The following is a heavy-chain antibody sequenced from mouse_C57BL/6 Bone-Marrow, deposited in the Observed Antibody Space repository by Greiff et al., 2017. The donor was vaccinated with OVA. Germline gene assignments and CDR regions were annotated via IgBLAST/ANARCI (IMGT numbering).Heavy chain of an antibody. CDR2: INPSTGGT. CDR3: ARVKDY. Sequence: EVQVVESGPELVKPGASVKISCKASGYSFTGYYMNWVKQSPEKSLEWIGEINPSTGGTTYNQKFKAKATLTVDKSSSTAYMQLKSLTSEDSAVYYCARVKDYWGQGTSVTVSS. J-gene: IGHJ4*01. D-gene: IGHD2-1*01. CDR1: GYSFTGYY. V-gene: IGHV1-42*01.